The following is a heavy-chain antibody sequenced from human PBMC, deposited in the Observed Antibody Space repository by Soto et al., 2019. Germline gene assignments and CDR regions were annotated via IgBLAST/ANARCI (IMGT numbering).Heavy chain of an antibody. CDR3: ARDRGYSYGWVFDY. Sequence: QVQLVESGGGVVQPGRSLRLSCAASGFTFSSYGMHWVRQAPGKGLEWVAVIWYDGSNKYYADCVKGRFTISRDNSKNTLYLQMNSLRAEDTAVYYCARDRGYSYGWVFDYWGQGTLVTVSS. J-gene: IGHJ4*02. CDR2: IWYDGSNK. V-gene: IGHV3-33*01. D-gene: IGHD5-18*01. CDR1: GFTFSSYG.